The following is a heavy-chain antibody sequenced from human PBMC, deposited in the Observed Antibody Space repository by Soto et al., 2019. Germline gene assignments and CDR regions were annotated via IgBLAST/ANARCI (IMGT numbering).Heavy chain of an antibody. V-gene: IGHV3-30*02. CDR3: ARDKRDLRFLEWSYYFDY. J-gene: IGHJ4*02. CDR1: GFTFSTYT. CDR2: IWYDETNK. D-gene: IGHD3-3*01. Sequence: GGSLRLSCAASGFTFSTYTMHWVRQVPGKGLEWVALIWYDETNKYYADSVKGRFTISRDNSKNTLYLQLNSLRAEDTAVYYCARDKRDLRFLEWSYYFDYWGQGTLVTVSS.